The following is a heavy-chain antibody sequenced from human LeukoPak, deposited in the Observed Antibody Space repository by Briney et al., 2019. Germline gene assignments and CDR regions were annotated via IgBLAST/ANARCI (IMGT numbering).Heavy chain of an antibody. CDR3: ARSGYSGYDPDY. V-gene: IGHV3-11*06. D-gene: IGHD5-12*01. CDR2: ISPGSDYT. CDR1: GFTFSGYV. Sequence: GGSLRLSCAASGFTFSGYVMNWIRQAPGKGLEWVSYISPGSDYTNYADSVKGRFTISRDNAKNSLYLQMNSLRAEDTAVYFCARSGYSGYDPDYWGQGTLVTVSS. J-gene: IGHJ4*02.